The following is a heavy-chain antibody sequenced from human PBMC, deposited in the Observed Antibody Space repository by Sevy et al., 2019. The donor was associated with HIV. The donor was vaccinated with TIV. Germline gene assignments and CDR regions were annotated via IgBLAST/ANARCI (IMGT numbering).Heavy chain of an antibody. CDR3: ARHHPGTAAAGNGAGNFDY. CDR1: GGSISSRSFY. CDR2: IFYSGRT. Sequence: SETLSLTCTVSGGSISSRSFYWGWIRQPPGKGLEWIGSIFYSGRTYYNPSLKSRVTISVDTSKNQFSLKLSSVTAADTAVYYCARHHPGTAAAGNGAGNFDYWGQGTLVTVSS. J-gene: IGHJ4*02. D-gene: IGHD6-13*01. V-gene: IGHV4-39*01.